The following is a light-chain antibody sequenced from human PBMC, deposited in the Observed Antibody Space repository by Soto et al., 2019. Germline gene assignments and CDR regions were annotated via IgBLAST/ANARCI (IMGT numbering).Light chain of an antibody. V-gene: IGKV1-16*01. CDR1: KGINNY. J-gene: IGKJ1*01. Sequence: DIQMTQSPPSLSASVGDRVTITCRASKGINNYLAWFQQQPGTAPKPLIYATSTLQSGVPSRFTGSGSGTEFTLTITSLQPEDFVTYYCQQYNSYPWTFGQGTKVEVK. CDR3: QQYNSYPWT. CDR2: ATS.